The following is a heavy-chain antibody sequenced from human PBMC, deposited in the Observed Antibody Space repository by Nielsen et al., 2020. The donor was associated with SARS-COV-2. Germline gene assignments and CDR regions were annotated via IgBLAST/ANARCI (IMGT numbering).Heavy chain of an antibody. J-gene: IGHJ6*02. V-gene: IGHV4-34*01. CDR1: GGSFSGYY. D-gene: IGHD5-12*01. CDR3: ARGLGGYDSSYYYYYGMDV. Sequence: SETLSLTCAVYGGSFSGYYWSWIRQPPGKGLEWIGEINHSGSTNYNPSLKSRVTISVDTSKNQFSLKLSSVTAADTAVYYCARGLGGYDSSYYYYYGMDVWGQGTTVTFSS. CDR2: INHSGST.